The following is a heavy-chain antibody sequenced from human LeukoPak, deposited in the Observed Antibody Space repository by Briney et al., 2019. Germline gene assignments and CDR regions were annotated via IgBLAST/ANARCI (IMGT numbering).Heavy chain of an antibody. J-gene: IGHJ4*02. CDR3: AKPKGGYAPNY. Sequence: GGSLRLSCAASGFTFSSSAMNWVRQAPGKGLEWVSAISGSGGSTYYAGSVKGRFTISRDNSKNTLYLQMNSLRAEDTAVYYCAKPKGGYAPNYWGQGTLVTVSS. CDR2: ISGSGGST. V-gene: IGHV3-23*01. D-gene: IGHD5-12*01. CDR1: GFTFSSSA.